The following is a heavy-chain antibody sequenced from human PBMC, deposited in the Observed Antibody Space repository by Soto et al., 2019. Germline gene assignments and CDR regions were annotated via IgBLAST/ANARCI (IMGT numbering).Heavy chain of an antibody. CDR2: FYYTGSI. CDR1: GGSVISGNYC. D-gene: IGHD3-22*01. CDR3: ARSMFYSDGSNYSPFDY. J-gene: IGHJ4*02. V-gene: IGHV4-61*01. Sequence: PLETLPHTSTVSGGSVISGNYCWSWIRKPPGKGLEWIGYFYYTGSINYNLSLKSRVTISIDASKNQFSLRLSSVTAADTAVYYCARSMFYSDGSNYSPFDYWGQGTLVTVSS.